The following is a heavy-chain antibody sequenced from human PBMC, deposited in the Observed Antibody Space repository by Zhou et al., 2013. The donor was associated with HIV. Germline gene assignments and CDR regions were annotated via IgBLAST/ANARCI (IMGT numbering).Heavy chain of an antibody. CDR3: ARCYYDNSGCDS. Sequence: QGQLVQSGAEVKKPGASVKVSCKASGYTFTGYYMHWVRQAPGHGPEWMGGIILRLGEIFYAHEFQGRVTITTDDSTATAHMDLRSLRFEDTGVYYCARCYYDNSGCDSWGQGTLVTVSS. V-gene: IGHV1-2*07. D-gene: IGHD3-22*01. J-gene: IGHJ4*02. CDR2: IILRLGEI. CDR1: GYTFTGYY.